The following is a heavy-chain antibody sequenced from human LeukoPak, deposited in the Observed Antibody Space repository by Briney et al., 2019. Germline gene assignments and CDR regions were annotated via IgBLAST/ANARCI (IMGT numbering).Heavy chain of an antibody. Sequence: GGSLRLSCAASGFTFSSYAMRWVRQAPGKGLEWVSGISGSDGSTHYADSVKGRFTISRDNSKNTLYLQMNSLRAEDTAVYYCAKGEGYSYGLQDYWGQGTLVTVSS. CDR3: AKGEGYSYGLQDY. V-gene: IGHV3-23*01. D-gene: IGHD5-18*01. CDR2: ISGSDGST. CDR1: GFTFSSYA. J-gene: IGHJ4*02.